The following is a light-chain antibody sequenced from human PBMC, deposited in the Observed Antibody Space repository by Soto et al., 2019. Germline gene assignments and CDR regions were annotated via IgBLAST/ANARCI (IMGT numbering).Light chain of an antibody. V-gene: IGKV2D-29*02. Sequence: DIVMTQTPLSLSVSPGQPASISCKSSQSLLRSDGKSSLYWYLQKPGQSPQLLIYGASTRLSGVPDRFSGSGSGTDFTLKISRVEAEDVGVYYCMQRIQLPETFDQGTKLEIK. CDR2: GAS. J-gene: IGKJ2*01. CDR3: MQRIQLPET. CDR1: QSLLRSDGKSS.